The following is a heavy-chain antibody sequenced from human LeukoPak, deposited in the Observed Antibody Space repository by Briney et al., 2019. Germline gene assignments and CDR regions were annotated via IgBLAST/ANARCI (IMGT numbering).Heavy chain of an antibody. D-gene: IGHD5-18*01. CDR1: GFTFDDYA. CDR3: AKALQLWYHFDY. V-gene: IGHV3-9*01. Sequence: GGSLRLSCAASGFTFDDYAMHWVRQAPGKGLEWVSGISWNSGSIGYADSVKGRFTISRDNAKNSLYLQMNSLRAEDTAFYYCAKALQLWYHFDYWGQGTLVTVSS. CDR2: ISWNSGSI. J-gene: IGHJ4*02.